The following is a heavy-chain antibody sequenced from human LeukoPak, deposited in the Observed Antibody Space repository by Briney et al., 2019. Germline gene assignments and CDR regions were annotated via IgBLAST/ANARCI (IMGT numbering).Heavy chain of an antibody. CDR2: IWYDGSNK. Sequence: GGPLRLSCAASGFTFSSYGMHWVRQAPGKGLEWVAVIWYDGSNKYYADSVKGRFTISRDNSKNTLYLQMNSLRAEDTAVYYCAKDIRSGIEAFDIWGQGTMVTVSS. CDR1: GFTFSSYG. CDR3: AKDIRSGIEAFDI. V-gene: IGHV3-33*06. J-gene: IGHJ3*02.